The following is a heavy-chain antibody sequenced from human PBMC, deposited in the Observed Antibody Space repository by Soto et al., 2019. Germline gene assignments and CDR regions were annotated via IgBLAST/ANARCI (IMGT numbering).Heavy chain of an antibody. D-gene: IGHD3-10*01. V-gene: IGHV1-69*01. CDR1: GGTFSSYA. J-gene: IGHJ6*02. CDR3: AKPERGYYGSGSTYYYYYGMDV. Sequence: QVQLVQSGAEVKKPGSSVKVSCKASGGTFSSYAISWVRQAPGQGLEWMGGIIPIFGTANYAQKFQGRVTITADESTSTAYMELSSLRSEDTAVYYCAKPERGYYGSGSTYYYYYGMDVWGQGTMVTVSS. CDR2: IIPIFGTA.